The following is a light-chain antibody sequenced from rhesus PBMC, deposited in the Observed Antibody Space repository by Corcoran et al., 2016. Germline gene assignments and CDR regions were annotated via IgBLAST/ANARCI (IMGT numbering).Light chain of an antibody. Sequence: DIQMTQSPSSLSASVGDTVTITCRESQGISRYLNWFQQKPGKAPKLLIYAASSLESGVPSRLRGIGCGTEVTLTISSLQPEDFAAYYCLQHNSYPVTFGPGTKLDIK. CDR3: LQHNSYPVT. CDR2: AAS. J-gene: IGKJ3*01. CDR1: QGISRY. V-gene: IGKV1-28*01.